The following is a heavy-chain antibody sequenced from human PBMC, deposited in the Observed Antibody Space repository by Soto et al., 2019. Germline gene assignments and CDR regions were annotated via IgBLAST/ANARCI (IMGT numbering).Heavy chain of an antibody. CDR2: ISYDGSNK. CDR3: AKGGRQWLVTSDFNY. CDR1: GFTFSSYG. Sequence: PGGSLRLSCVASGFTFSSYGMFWGRQAPGKGLEWVAVISYDGSNKYYADSVKGRFTISRDNSKNTLYLQMNSLRAEDTAVYYCAKGGRQWLVTSDFNYWGQGALVTVSS. D-gene: IGHD6-19*01. J-gene: IGHJ4*02. V-gene: IGHV3-30*18.